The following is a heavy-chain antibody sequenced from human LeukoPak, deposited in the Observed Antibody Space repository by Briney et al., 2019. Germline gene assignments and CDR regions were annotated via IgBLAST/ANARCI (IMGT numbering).Heavy chain of an antibody. D-gene: IGHD2-15*01. Sequence: PGGSLRLSCVASGFTFSSYWMSWVRQAPGKRLEYVANIKPDGSGKFYVDSVKGRFTISRDNAKNSLFLQMNSLRTEDTAVYYCVRGGSDYWGQGTLVTVSS. CDR3: VRGGSDY. V-gene: IGHV3-7*01. CDR2: IKPDGSGK. CDR1: GFTFSSYW. J-gene: IGHJ4*02.